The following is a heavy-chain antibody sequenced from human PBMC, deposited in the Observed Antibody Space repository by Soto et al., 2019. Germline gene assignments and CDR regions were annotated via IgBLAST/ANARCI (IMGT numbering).Heavy chain of an antibody. CDR2: IYSGGST. Sequence: WGSLRLSCAASGFTVSSNYMSWVRQAPGKGLEWVSVIYSGGSTYYADSVKGRFTISRDNSKNTLYLQMNSLRAEDTAVYYCAAVQLERLYYYYYGMDVWGQGTTVTV. CDR3: AAVQLERLYYYYYGMDV. V-gene: IGHV3-53*01. CDR1: GFTVSSNY. D-gene: IGHD1-1*01. J-gene: IGHJ6*02.